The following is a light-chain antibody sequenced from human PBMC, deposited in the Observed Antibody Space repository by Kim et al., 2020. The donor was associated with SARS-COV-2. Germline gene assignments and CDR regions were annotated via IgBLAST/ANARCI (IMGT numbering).Light chain of an antibody. CDR1: QSISTN. J-gene: IGKJ4*01. V-gene: IGKV1-39*01. CDR2: AAS. CDR3: QQSNSTPLT. Sequence: ASVGDRVTITCRASQSISTNLNWYQQKSGKAPKLLIYAASSLQGGVPSRFSGSGSGTDFTLTISSLQPEDSATYYCQQSNSTPLTCGGGTKVDIK.